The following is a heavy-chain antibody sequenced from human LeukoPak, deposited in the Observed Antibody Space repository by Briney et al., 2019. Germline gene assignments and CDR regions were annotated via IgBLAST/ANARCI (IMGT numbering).Heavy chain of an antibody. Sequence: ASVKVSCKASGYTFTSYDINWVRQATGQGLEWMGWMNPNSGNTGYAQKFQGRVTMTRNTSISTAYMELSSLRSEDTAVYYCARGNQATYCSSTSCENDAFDIWGQGTMVTVSS. CDR2: MNPNSGNT. V-gene: IGHV1-8*01. CDR3: ARGNQATYCSSTSCENDAFDI. D-gene: IGHD2-2*01. CDR1: GYTFTSYD. J-gene: IGHJ3*02.